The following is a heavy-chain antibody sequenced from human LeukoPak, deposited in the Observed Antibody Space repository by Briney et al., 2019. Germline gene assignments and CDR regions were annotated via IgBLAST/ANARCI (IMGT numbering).Heavy chain of an antibody. V-gene: IGHV4-38-2*01. CDR3: ARPCSGGSCYSVGAFDI. J-gene: IGHJ3*02. CDR2: IYHSGST. Sequence: SETLSLTCAVSGYSISSGYYWGWIRQPPGKGLEWIGSIYHSGSTYCNPSLKSRVTISVDTSKNQFSLKLSSVTAADTAVYYCARPCSGGSCYSVGAFDIWGQGTMVTVSS. D-gene: IGHD2-15*01. CDR1: GYSISSGYY.